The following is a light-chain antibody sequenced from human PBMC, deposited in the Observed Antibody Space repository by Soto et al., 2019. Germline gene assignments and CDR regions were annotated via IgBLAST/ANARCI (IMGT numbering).Light chain of an antibody. Sequence: EIVLTQSPATLSVSPGEGVSLSCRASQSVASDVDWYQQRPGQAPRLLIYGASTRATGIPARFSGSGSGTEFTLTITSLQSEDFATYYCQQYNDWPPLTFGGGTKVDIK. J-gene: IGKJ4*01. CDR3: QQYNDWPPLT. CDR2: GAS. V-gene: IGKV3-15*01. CDR1: QSVASD.